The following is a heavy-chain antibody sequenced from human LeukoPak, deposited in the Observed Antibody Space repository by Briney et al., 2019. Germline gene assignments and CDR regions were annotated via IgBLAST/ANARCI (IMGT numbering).Heavy chain of an antibody. CDR1: GFTFDDYG. CDR2: IKQDGSEK. J-gene: IGHJ6*03. V-gene: IGHV3-7*01. CDR3: ARDRNPYYYMDV. Sequence: PGGSLRLSCAASGFTFDDYGMSWVRQAPGKGLEWVANIKQDGSEKYYVDSVKGRFTISRDNAKNSLYLQMNSLRAEDTAVYYCARDRNPYYYMDVWGKGTTVTVSS. D-gene: IGHD1-14*01.